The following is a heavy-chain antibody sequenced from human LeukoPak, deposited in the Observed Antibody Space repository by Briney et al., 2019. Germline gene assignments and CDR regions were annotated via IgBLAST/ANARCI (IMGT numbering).Heavy chain of an antibody. V-gene: IGHV1-69*05. J-gene: IGHJ4*02. CDR3: ARDSLGIGEDLDY. CDR1: GGTFSSYA. CDR2: IIPIFGTA. D-gene: IGHD7-27*01. Sequence: SVKVSCKASGGTFSSYAISWVRQAPGQGLEWMGGIIPIFGTANYAQKFQGRVTMTRDTSTSTVYMELSSLRSEDTAVYYCARDSLGIGEDLDYWGQGTLVTVSS.